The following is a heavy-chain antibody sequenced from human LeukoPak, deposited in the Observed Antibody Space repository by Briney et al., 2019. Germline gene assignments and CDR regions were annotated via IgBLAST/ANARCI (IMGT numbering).Heavy chain of an antibody. CDR1: GFTFSSYA. V-gene: IGHV3-30*04. CDR3: AKDFRYYDSSGYYLGEYFDY. J-gene: IGHJ4*02. D-gene: IGHD3-22*01. Sequence: GRSLRLSCAASGFTFSSYAMHWVRQAPGKGLEWVAVISYDGSNKYYADSVKGRFTISRDNSKNTLYLQMNSLRAEDTAVYYCAKDFRYYDSSGYYLGEYFDYWGQGTLVTVSS. CDR2: ISYDGSNK.